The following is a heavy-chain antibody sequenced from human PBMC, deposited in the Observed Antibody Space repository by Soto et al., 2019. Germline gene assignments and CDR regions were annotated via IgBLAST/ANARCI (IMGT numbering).Heavy chain of an antibody. CDR1: GGSFSGYY. Sequence: SETLSLTCAVYGGSFSGYYWSWIRQPPGKGLEWIGEINHSGSTNYNPSLKSRVTISVDTSKNQFSLKLSSVTAADTAVYYCARGPFRRQWRANYYYYGMDVWGQGTTVT. J-gene: IGHJ6*02. V-gene: IGHV4-34*01. CDR2: INHSGST. CDR3: ARGPFRRQWRANYYYYGMDV. D-gene: IGHD6-19*01.